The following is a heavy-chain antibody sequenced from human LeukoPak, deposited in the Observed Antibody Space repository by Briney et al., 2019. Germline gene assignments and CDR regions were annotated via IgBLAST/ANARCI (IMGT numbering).Heavy chain of an antibody. Sequence: GGSRRLSCAVSGFTFNNAWISWVRQAPGKGLEWVGRINYKASGGTADYATPVKGRFTISRDDSEDTLYLQMNSLQTEDTAVYYCTTDHRTIYGVVFPDYWGQGTPVTVSS. D-gene: IGHD3-3*01. CDR2: INYKASGGTA. J-gene: IGHJ4*02. CDR3: TTDHRTIYGVVFPDY. V-gene: IGHV3-15*01. CDR1: GFTFNNAW.